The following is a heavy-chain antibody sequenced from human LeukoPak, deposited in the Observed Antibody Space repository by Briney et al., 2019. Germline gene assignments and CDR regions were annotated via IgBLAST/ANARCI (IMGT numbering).Heavy chain of an antibody. Sequence: ASVKVSCKASGYTFTRYYMHWVRQAPGQGLERMGLINPSGGSTNYAHRFQGRVTISVDTSKNQFSLKLSSVTAADTAVYYCARVASGYSYASDYWGQGTLVTVSS. D-gene: IGHD5-18*01. CDR2: INPSGGST. CDR1: GYTFTRYY. V-gene: IGHV1-46*01. J-gene: IGHJ4*02. CDR3: ARVASGYSYASDY.